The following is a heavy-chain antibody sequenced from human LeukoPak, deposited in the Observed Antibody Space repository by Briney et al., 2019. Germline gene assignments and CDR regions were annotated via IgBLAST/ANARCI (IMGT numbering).Heavy chain of an antibody. J-gene: IGHJ4*02. CDR2: INPDGSTT. CDR3: AKDLHYGSADY. Sequence: GGSLGLSCAASGFTFSNYWMHWVRQDPGKGLVWVSFINPDGSTTNYADSVKGRFTISRDNAKNAPYLQMNSLRAEDTAVYYCAKDLHYGSADYWGQGTLVTVSS. V-gene: IGHV3-74*01. CDR1: GFTFSNYW. D-gene: IGHD3-10*01.